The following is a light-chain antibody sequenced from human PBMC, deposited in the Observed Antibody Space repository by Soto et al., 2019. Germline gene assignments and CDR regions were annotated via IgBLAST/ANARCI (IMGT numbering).Light chain of an antibody. V-gene: IGKV1-5*03. J-gene: IGKJ1*01. CDR2: KAS. CDR1: QTISSW. CDR3: QQSYSTPWT. Sequence: IQITQSPSTLSGSEGDRVTITCRASQTISSWLAWYQQKPGKAPKLLIYKASTLKSGVPSRFSGSGSGTDFTLTISSLQPEDFATYYCQQSYSTPWTFGQGTKVEIK.